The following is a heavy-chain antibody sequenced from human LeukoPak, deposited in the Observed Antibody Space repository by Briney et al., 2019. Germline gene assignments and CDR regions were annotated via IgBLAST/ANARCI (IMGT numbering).Heavy chain of an antibody. CDR3: ARDSGYDTLTGYAYYYYYMDV. V-gene: IGHV3-21*01. J-gene: IGHJ6*03. CDR1: GFTFSSYG. D-gene: IGHD3-9*01. Sequence: GGSLRLSCAASGFTFSSYGMHWVRQAPGKGLEWVSSISSSSSYIYYADSVKGRFTISRDNAKNSLYLQMNSLRAEDTAVYYCARDSGYDTLTGYAYYYYYMDVWGKGTTVTVSS. CDR2: ISSSSSYI.